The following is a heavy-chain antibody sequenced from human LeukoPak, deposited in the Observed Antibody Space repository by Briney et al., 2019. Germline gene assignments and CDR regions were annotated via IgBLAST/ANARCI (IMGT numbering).Heavy chain of an antibody. CDR2: IYHSGST. CDR3: AKEGVNTEFDY. V-gene: IGHV4-30-2*02. Sequence: SETLSLTCAVSGGSISSGGYSWSWIRQPPGKGLEWIGYIYHSGSTYYNPSLKSRVTISVDRSKNQFSLKLSSVTAADTAVYYCAKEGVNTEFDYWGQGILVTVSS. CDR1: GGSISSGGYS. J-gene: IGHJ4*02. D-gene: IGHD1/OR15-1a*01.